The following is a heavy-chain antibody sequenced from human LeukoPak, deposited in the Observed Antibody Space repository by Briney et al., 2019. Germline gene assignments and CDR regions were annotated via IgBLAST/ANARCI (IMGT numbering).Heavy chain of an antibody. J-gene: IGHJ3*02. D-gene: IGHD2-15*01. CDR2: INSDGLNT. V-gene: IGHV3-74*01. Sequence: SGGSLRLSCAASGFTFSNYWMHWVRQAPGKGLVWVSRINSDGLNTNYADSVKGRFTVSRDNPKNTLYLQMNSLRVEDTAVYYCVRDGGGSFLDSFDIWGQGKLVTVSS. CDR3: VRDGGGSFLDSFDI. CDR1: GFTFSNYW.